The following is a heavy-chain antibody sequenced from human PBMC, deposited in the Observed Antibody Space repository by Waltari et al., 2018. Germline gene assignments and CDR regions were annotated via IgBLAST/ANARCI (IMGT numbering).Heavy chain of an antibody. J-gene: IGHJ4*02. D-gene: IGHD3-3*02. CDR2: IYNSGTT. V-gene: IGHV4-59*01. CDR3: ARGSFFASPFDY. Sequence: QVQLQESGPGLVKPSETLSLTCTVSGGSISSYSWSWIRQPPGKGLEWIGYIYNSGTTNYNPSLKSRVTISVDTSKNQFSLKLSSVTAADTAVYYCARGSFFASPFDYWGQGTLVTVSS. CDR1: GGSISSYS.